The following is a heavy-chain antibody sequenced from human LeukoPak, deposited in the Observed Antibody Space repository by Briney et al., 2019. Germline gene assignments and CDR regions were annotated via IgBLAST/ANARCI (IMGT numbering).Heavy chain of an antibody. V-gene: IGHV3-30-3*01. J-gene: IGHJ4*02. D-gene: IGHD2-2*03. CDR1: GFTFSSYA. Sequence: PGGSLRLSCAASGFTFSSYAMHWVRQAPGKGLGWVAVISYDGSNKYYADSVKGRFTISRDNSKNTLYLQMNSLRAEDTAVYYCARGPHGYCSSTSCYSSFDYWGQGTLVTVSS. CDR2: ISYDGSNK. CDR3: ARGPHGYCSSTSCYSSFDY.